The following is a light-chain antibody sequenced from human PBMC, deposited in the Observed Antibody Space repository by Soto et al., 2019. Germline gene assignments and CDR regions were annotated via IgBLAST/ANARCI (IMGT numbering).Light chain of an antibody. Sequence: EIVMTQSTATLSVSPGERATLSCRASQSVSINLAWYQQKSGQAPRLLIYAASTRATGIPARFTGSGSGTEFTLTISSLQSEDFAVYYCLHYNNWPLTFGQGTRLDIK. CDR1: QSVSIN. V-gene: IGKV3-15*01. J-gene: IGKJ5*01. CDR2: AAS. CDR3: LHYNNWPLT.